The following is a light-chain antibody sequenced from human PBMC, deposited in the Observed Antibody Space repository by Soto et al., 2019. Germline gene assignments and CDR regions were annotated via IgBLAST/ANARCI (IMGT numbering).Light chain of an antibody. CDR1: SSDVGGYNF. V-gene: IGLV2-14*01. J-gene: IGLJ1*01. Sequence: QSALTQPASVSGSPGQSITIFCTGSSSDVGGYNFVSWYQQHTGKSPKLMIYEVSKRPSGVSHRFSGSKSGNTASLPISGLQAEDEADYYCTSYSTSNSYVFGAGTKRTFL. CDR2: EVS. CDR3: TSYSTSNSYV.